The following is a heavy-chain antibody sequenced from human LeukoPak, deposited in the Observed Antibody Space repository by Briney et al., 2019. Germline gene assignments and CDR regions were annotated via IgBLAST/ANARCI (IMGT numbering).Heavy chain of an antibody. V-gene: IGHV3-30*18. J-gene: IGHJ4*02. D-gene: IGHD3-22*01. CDR2: ISYDGSNQ. Sequence: GGSLRLSCAASGFTFSSYGIHWVRQAPGKGLEWVAVISYDGSNQYYADSVKGRFTISRDNSKNTLYLQMNSLRAEDTAMYYCAKRRETGSSGLTSIDYWGQGTLVTVSS. CDR3: AKRRETGSSGLTSIDY. CDR1: GFTFSSYG.